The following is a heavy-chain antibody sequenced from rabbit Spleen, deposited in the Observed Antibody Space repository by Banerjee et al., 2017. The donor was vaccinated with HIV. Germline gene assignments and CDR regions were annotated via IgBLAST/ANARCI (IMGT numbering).Heavy chain of an antibody. CDR3: ARTGSSWSLNL. D-gene: IGHD8-1*01. CDR2: ISTFGSA. CDR1: GFSFSSSDY. Sequence: QSLEESGGDLVKPGASLTLTCTASGFSFSSSDYMCWVRQAPGKGLEYIGWISTFGSAYYANWVNGRFTISSDNAQNTVGLQLNSLTAADTATYFCARTGSSWSLNLWGQGTLVTVS. V-gene: IGHV1S40*01. J-gene: IGHJ6*01.